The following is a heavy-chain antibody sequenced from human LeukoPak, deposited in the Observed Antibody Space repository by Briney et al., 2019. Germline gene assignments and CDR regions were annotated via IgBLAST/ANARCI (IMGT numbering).Heavy chain of an antibody. V-gene: IGHV3-23*01. CDR1: GFTFSNYA. CDR2: ISGTGGNT. CDR3: AKWHTTGYYFDY. Sequence: GGSLRLSCEASGFTFSNYALSWVRQAPGKGLEWVSVISGTGGNTYYADSAKGRLTISRDNSKNTLYLQMNSLRAEDTAVYYCAKWHTTGYYFDYWGQGTLVTVSS. J-gene: IGHJ4*02. D-gene: IGHD1-26*01.